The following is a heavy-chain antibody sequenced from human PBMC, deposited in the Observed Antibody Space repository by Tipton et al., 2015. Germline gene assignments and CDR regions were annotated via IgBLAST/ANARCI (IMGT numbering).Heavy chain of an antibody. D-gene: IGHD3/OR15-3a*01. CDR3: ATRLGGRNSFVLVSGTRKFYPGMDI. J-gene: IGHJ6*02. Sequence: GSLRLSWAASGFSVRSNYMSWVRQAPGKGLECVSVVSLDGRTNYADSVKGRFTISRHNSKNTVYLQMNSLRVDDTAVYYCATRLGGRNSFVLVSGTRKFYPGMDIWGQGTTVTVSS. V-gene: IGHV3-53*01. CDR1: GFSVRSNY. CDR2: VSLDGRT.